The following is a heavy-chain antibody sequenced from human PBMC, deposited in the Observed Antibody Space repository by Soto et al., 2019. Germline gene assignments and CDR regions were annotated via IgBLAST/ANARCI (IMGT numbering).Heavy chain of an antibody. CDR3: AKGVRSVRFGEPKGHYFDY. V-gene: IGHV3-23*01. CDR1: GFTFSSYA. Sequence: GGSLRLSCAASGFTFSSYAMSWVRQAPGKGLEWVSAISGSGGSTYYADSVKGRFTISRDNSKNTLYLQMNSLRAEDTAVYYCAKGVRSVRFGEPKGHYFDYWGQGTLVTVSS. CDR2: ISGSGGST. D-gene: IGHD3-10*01. J-gene: IGHJ4*02.